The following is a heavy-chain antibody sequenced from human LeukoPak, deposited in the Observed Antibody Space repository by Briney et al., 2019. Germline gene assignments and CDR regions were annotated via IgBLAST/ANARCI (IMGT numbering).Heavy chain of an antibody. J-gene: IGHJ6*03. CDR1: GFTFSDYY. Sequence: GGSLRLSCAASGFTFSDYYMSWVRQAPGKGLEWVSAISGSGGSTYYADSVKGRFTISRDNSKNTLYLQMNSLRAEDTAVYYCAKGGIVATIPTYYYYYYMDVWGKGTTVTVSS. CDR2: ISGSGGST. D-gene: IGHD5-12*01. V-gene: IGHV3-23*01. CDR3: AKGGIVATIPTYYYYYYMDV.